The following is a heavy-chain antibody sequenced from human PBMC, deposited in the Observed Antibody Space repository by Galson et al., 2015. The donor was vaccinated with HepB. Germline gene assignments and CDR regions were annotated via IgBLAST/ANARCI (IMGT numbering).Heavy chain of an antibody. CDR2: INHSGST. CDR1: GGSFSGYY. D-gene: IGHD3-9*01. Sequence: SETLSLTCAVYGGSFSGYYWSWIRQPPGKGLEWIGEINHSGSTNYNPSLKSRVTISVDTPKNQFSLKLSSVTAADTAVYYCARGVRYFDWLVDGGQGTRFTVSS. CDR3: ARGVRYFDWLVD. V-gene: IGHV4-34*01. J-gene: IGHJ4*02.